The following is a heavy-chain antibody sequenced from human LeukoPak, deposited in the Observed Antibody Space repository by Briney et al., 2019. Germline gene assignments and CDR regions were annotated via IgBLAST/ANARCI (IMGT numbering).Heavy chain of an antibody. CDR3: ASSDGYNIYFDY. CDR1: GGSFSGYY. CDR2: INHSGST. J-gene: IGHJ4*02. V-gene: IGHV4-34*01. D-gene: IGHD5-24*01. Sequence: SETLSLTCAVYGGSFSGYYWSWIRQPPGKGLEWIGEINHSGSTNYNPSLKSRVTISVDTSKNQFSLKLSSVTAADTAVYYCASSDGYNIYFDYWGQGTLVTVSS.